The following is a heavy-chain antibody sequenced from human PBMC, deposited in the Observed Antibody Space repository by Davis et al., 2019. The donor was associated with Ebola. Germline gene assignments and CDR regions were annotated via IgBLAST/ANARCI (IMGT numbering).Heavy chain of an antibody. Sequence: AASVKVSCKASGGTFSSYAISWVRQAPGQGLEWVGGIIPIFGTANYAQKFQGRVTLTTDASTTTAYMDLTSLRSDDTAVYYCARDRHPTVRGWLDPWGQGTLVTVSS. V-gene: IGHV1-69*05. J-gene: IGHJ5*02. CDR1: GGTFSSYA. CDR2: IIPIFGTA. CDR3: ARDRHPTVRGWLDP. D-gene: IGHD1-26*01.